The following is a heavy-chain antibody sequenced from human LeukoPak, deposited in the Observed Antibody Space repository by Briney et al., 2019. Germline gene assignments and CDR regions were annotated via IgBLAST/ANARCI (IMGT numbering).Heavy chain of an antibody. CDR1: GGSISSGSYY. CDR3: ARELIAAAPFDY. D-gene: IGHD6-13*01. J-gene: IGHJ4*02. CDR2: IYTSGST. Sequence: KPSETLSLTCTVSGGSISSGSYYWSWIRQPAGKGLEWIGRIYTSGSTNYNPSLKSRVTISVDTSKNQFSLKLSSVTAADTAVYYCARELIAAAPFDYWGQGTLVTVSS. V-gene: IGHV4-61*02.